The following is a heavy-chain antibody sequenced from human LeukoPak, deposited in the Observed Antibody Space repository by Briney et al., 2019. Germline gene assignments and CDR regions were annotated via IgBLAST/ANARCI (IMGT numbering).Heavy chain of an antibody. CDR1: GGSFSGYY. Sequence: SETLSLTCAVYGGSFSGYYWSWIRQPPGKGLEWIGEINHSGSTNYNPSLKSRVTISVDTSKNQFSLKLSSVTAADTAVYYCARPGSGLSFDAFDIWGQGTMVTVSS. CDR3: ARPGSGLSFDAFDI. D-gene: IGHD6-19*01. CDR2: INHSGST. J-gene: IGHJ3*02. V-gene: IGHV4-34*01.